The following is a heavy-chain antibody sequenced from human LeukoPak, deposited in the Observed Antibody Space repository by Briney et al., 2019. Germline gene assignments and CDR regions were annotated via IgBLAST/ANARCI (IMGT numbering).Heavy chain of an antibody. D-gene: IGHD5-18*01. CDR1: GYTLTELS. CDR3: AISRGYSYGPPNKYYYYYYGMDV. Sequence: APVKVSCKVSGYTLTELSMHWVRQAPGKGLEWMGGFDPEDGETIYAQKFQGRVTMTEDTSTDTAYMELSSLRSEDTAVYYCAISRGYSYGPPNKYYYYYYGMDVWGKGTTVTVSS. J-gene: IGHJ6*04. CDR2: FDPEDGET. V-gene: IGHV1-24*01.